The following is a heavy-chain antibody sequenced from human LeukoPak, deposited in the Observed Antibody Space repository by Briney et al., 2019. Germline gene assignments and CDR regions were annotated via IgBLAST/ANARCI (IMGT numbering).Heavy chain of an antibody. CDR2: IYSGGTT. CDR1: GFTVSSKH. J-gene: IGHJ4*02. D-gene: IGHD3-10*01. Sequence: GGSLRLSCAASGFTVSSKHMSWVRQTPGKGLEWVSVIYSGGTTYYADSVKGRVTISRDNSKNTLYLQMNSLRVEDTAVYYCARGAITMVRAWEFDCWGQGTRVTVSS. CDR3: ARGAITMVRAWEFDC. V-gene: IGHV3-66*01.